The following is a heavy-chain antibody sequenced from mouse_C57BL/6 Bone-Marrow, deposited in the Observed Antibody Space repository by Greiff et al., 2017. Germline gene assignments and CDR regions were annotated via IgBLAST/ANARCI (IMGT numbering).Heavy chain of an antibody. CDR1: GYTFTSYW. D-gene: IGHD1-1*01. J-gene: IGHJ2*01. CDR3: ARKIYYGSSPDY. V-gene: IGHV1-55*01. Sequence: QVQLQQPGAELVKPGASVKMSCKASGYTFTSYWITWVKQRPGQGLEWIGDIYPGSGGTNYNEKFKSKATVTVDTSSSTAYMQLSSLTSEDSAVYYCARKIYYGSSPDYWGQGTTLTVSS. CDR2: IYPGSGGT.